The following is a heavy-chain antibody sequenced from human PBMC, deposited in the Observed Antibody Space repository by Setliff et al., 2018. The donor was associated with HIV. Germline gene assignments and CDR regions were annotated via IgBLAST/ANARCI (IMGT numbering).Heavy chain of an antibody. D-gene: IGHD5-18*01. CDR1: GGSISSYY. Sequence: SETLSLTCSVSGGSISSYYWSWIRQPPGKGLEWIGDIYYSGMTNYNPSLQSRVTISLDTSKNQFSLKVNSVTAADTAVYYCASEGRYSFGYNWFDPWGQGTLVTVSS. CDR3: ASEGRYSFGYNWFDP. J-gene: IGHJ5*02. V-gene: IGHV4-59*01. CDR2: IYYSGMT.